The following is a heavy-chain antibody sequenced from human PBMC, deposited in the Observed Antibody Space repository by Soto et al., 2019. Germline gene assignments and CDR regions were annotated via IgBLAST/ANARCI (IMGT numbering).Heavy chain of an antibody. J-gene: IGHJ6*02. CDR1: GYSFTSYW. CDR3: AKGYCSGGSCYHPKDYYYYYGMVV. CDR2: IDPSDSYT. D-gene: IGHD2-15*01. V-gene: IGHV5-10-1*01. Sequence: GESLKISCKGSGYSFTSYWISWVRQMPGKGLEWMGRIDPSDSYTNYSPSFQGHVTISADKSISTAYLQWSSLKASDTAMYYCAKGYCSGGSCYHPKDYYYYYGMVVWGQGTTVT.